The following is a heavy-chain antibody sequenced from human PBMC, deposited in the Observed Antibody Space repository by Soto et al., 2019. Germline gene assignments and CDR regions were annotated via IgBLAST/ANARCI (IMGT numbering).Heavy chain of an antibody. V-gene: IGHV1-46*01. CDR3: ARDTGDTAMVTTRYYYYYGMDV. Sequence: ASVKVSCKASGYTFTSYYMHWVRQAPGQGLEWMGIINPSGGSTSYAQKFQGRVTMTRDTSTSTVYMELSSLRSEDTAVYYCARDTGDTAMVTTRYYYYYGMDVWGQGTTVTVSS. CDR1: GYTFTSYY. J-gene: IGHJ6*02. CDR2: INPSGGST. D-gene: IGHD5-18*01.